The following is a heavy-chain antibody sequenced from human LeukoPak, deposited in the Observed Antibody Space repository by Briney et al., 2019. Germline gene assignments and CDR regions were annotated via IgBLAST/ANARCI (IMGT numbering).Heavy chain of an antibody. CDR2: ISYDGSNK. Sequence: PGRSLRLSCAASGFTFSSYAMHWVRQAPGKGLEWVAVISYDGSNKYYADSVKGRFTISRDNPKNTLYLQMNSLRAEDTAVYYCARYDARYGMDVWGQGTTVTVSS. D-gene: IGHD1-1*01. CDR3: ARYDARYGMDV. J-gene: IGHJ6*02. V-gene: IGHV3-30-3*01. CDR1: GFTFSSYA.